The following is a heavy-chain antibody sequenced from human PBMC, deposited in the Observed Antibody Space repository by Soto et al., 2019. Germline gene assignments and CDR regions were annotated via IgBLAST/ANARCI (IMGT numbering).Heavy chain of an antibody. CDR3: ARLLDSWGEPHYFDS. CDR1: GFTFSSYA. J-gene: IGHJ4*02. CDR2: ISGSGGST. D-gene: IGHD3-16*01. Sequence: GGSLRLSCAASGFTFSSYAMSWVRRAPGKGLEWVSAISGSGGSTYYADSVKGRFTISRDNSKNTLYLQMNSLRAEDTAVYYCARLLDSWGEPHYFDSWGQGTMVTVSS. V-gene: IGHV3-23*01.